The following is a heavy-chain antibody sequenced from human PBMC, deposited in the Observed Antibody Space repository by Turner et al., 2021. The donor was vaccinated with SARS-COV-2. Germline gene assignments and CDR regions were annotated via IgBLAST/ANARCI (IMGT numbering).Heavy chain of an antibody. CDR2: IYYSGSA. Sequence: QLQLQESGPGLVQPSETLSLTCTVSGGSISSSSYYWGWIRPPPGKGLEGIGNIYYSGSAYYNPSLKSRVTISVDPSKNQFSLKLTSVTAADTAVYYCARLMDTAMDYYGTDVWGQGTTVTVSS. D-gene: IGHD5-18*01. CDR1: GGSISSSSYY. V-gene: IGHV4-39*01. J-gene: IGHJ6*02. CDR3: ARLMDTAMDYYGTDV.